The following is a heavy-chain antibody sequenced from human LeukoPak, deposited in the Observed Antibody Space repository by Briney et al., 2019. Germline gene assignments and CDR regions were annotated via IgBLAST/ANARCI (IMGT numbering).Heavy chain of an antibody. CDR2: ISYDGSNK. J-gene: IGHJ3*02. CDR1: GFTFSSYG. V-gene: IGHV3-30*18. Sequence: GRSLRLSCAASGFTFSSYGMHWVRQAPGKGLEWVAVISYDGSNKYYADSVKGRFTISRDNSKNTLYLQMNSLRAEDTAVYYCAKRILGDDAFDIWGQGTMVTVSS. D-gene: IGHD2-8*02. CDR3: AKRILGDDAFDI.